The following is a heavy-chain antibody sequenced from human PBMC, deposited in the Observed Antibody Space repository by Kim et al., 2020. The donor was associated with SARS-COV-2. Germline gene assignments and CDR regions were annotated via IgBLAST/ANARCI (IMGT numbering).Heavy chain of an antibody. Sequence: GESLKISCKGSGYSFTSYWIGWVRQMPGKGLEWMGIIYPGDSDTRYSPSFQGQVTISADKSISTAYLQWSSLKASDTAMYYCARQRRYYDSSGYLRTYYFDYWGQGTLVTVSS. V-gene: IGHV5-51*01. D-gene: IGHD3-22*01. CDR2: IYPGDSDT. CDR3: ARQRRYYDSSGYLRTYYFDY. CDR1: GYSFTSYW. J-gene: IGHJ4*02.